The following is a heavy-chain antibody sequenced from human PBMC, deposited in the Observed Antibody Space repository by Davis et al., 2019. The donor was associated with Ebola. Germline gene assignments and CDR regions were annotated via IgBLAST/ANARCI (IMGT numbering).Heavy chain of an antibody. CDR2: VQYDGNNE. V-gene: IGHV3-30*02. D-gene: IGHD6-6*01. J-gene: IGHJ4*01. Sequence: GESLKISCAASGFTFSAYGMHWVRQAPGKGLEWVAFVQYDGNNEFYTDSVKGRFTISRDNSKSTLYLQMNSLRVEDTAIYYCASQYGSSSHYWGHGTLVTVSS. CDR1: GFTFSAYG. CDR3: ASQYGSSSHY.